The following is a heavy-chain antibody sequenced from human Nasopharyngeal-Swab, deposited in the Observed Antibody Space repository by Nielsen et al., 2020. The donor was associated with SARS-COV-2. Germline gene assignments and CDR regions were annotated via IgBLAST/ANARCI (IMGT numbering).Heavy chain of an antibody. CDR3: ARDRTYYYGSGSHDY. J-gene: IGHJ4*02. CDR2: INPNSGGT. V-gene: IGHV1-2*02. D-gene: IGHD3-10*01. CDR1: GYTFTSYC. Sequence: ASVKVSCKASGYTFTSYCISWVRQAPGQGLEWMGWINPNSGGTNYAQKFQGRVTMTRDTSISTAYMELSRLRSDDTAVYYCARDRTYYYGSGSHDYWGQGTLVTVSS.